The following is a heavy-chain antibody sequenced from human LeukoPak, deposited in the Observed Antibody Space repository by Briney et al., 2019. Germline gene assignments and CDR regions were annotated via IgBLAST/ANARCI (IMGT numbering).Heavy chain of an antibody. J-gene: IGHJ5*02. D-gene: IGHD3-3*01. V-gene: IGHV1-58*02. CDR1: GFTSTSSA. Sequence: GTSVKVSCKASGFTSTSSAMQWVRQARGQRLEWIGWIVVGSGNTNYAQKFQERVTITRDMSTSTAYMELSSLRSEDTAVYYCAADPNFWSGYYEETQFDPWGQGTLVTVSS. CDR3: AADPNFWSGYYEETQFDP. CDR2: IVVGSGNT.